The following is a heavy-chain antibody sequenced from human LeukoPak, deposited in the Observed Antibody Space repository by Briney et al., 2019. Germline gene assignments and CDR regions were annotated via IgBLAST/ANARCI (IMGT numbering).Heavy chain of an antibody. Sequence: LTGGSLRLSCAASGFTVNSSYMSWVRQAPGKGLEWVSLIYSGGTTYYADSVKGRFTISRDDSKNTLYLQMNSLRAEDTAVYYCARRGDGGRSFDFWGQGTLVTVSS. D-gene: IGHD4-23*01. CDR2: IYSGGTT. V-gene: IGHV3-53*01. J-gene: IGHJ4*02. CDR1: GFTVNSSY. CDR3: ARRGDGGRSFDF.